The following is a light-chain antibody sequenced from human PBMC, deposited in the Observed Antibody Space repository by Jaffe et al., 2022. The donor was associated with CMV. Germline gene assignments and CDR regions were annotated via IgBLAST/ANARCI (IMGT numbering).Light chain of an antibody. Sequence: SFELTQPPSVSVSPGQTATITCSGDALPDQFSYWYQQKAGQAPILVIYKDIERPSGIPERFSASTSGTTVTLTISGAQAEDEGDYYCQSTARSGDYWVFGGGTKLTVL. CDR1: ALPDQF. J-gene: IGLJ3*02. V-gene: IGLV3-25*03. CDR2: KDI. CDR3: QSTARSGDYWV.